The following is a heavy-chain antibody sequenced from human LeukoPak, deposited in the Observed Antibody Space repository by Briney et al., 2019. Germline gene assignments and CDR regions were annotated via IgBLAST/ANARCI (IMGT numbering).Heavy chain of an antibody. Sequence: GASVKVSCKASGGTFSSYAISWVRQAPGQGLEWMGGIIPTFGTANYAQKFQGRVTITADESTSTAYMELSSLRSEDTAVYYCARSYYYDSSGYCFDYWGQGTLVTVSS. D-gene: IGHD3-22*01. CDR1: GGTFSSYA. CDR3: ARSYYYDSSGYCFDY. J-gene: IGHJ4*02. CDR2: IIPTFGTA. V-gene: IGHV1-69*13.